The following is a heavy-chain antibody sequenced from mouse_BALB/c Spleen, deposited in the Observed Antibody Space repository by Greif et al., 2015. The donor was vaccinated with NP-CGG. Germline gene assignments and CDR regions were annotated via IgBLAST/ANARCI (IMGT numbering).Heavy chain of an antibody. V-gene: IGHV5-17*02. CDR1: GFTFSSFG. Sequence: EVKLMESGGGLVQPGGSRKLSCAASGFTFSSFGTHWVRQAPEKGLEWVAYISSGSSTIYYADTVKGRFTISRDNPKNTLFLQMTSLRSEDTAMYYCARPTGGYAMDYWGQGTSVTVSS. CDR2: ISSGSSTI. D-gene: IGHD4-1*02. J-gene: IGHJ4*01. CDR3: ARPTGGYAMDY.